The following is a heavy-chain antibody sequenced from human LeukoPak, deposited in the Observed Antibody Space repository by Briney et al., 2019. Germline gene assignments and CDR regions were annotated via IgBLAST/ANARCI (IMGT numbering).Heavy chain of an antibody. CDR1: GFTFSDYY. V-gene: IGHV3-11*01. D-gene: IGHD5-12*01. J-gene: IGHJ4*02. Sequence: GGSLRLSCAASGFTFSDYYMSWIRQAPGKGLEWVSYISSSGSTIYYADSVKGRFTISRDNAQNSLYLQMNSLRAEDTAVYYCARDIVATMGYFDYWGQGTLVTVSS. CDR3: ARDIVATMGYFDY. CDR2: ISSSGSTI.